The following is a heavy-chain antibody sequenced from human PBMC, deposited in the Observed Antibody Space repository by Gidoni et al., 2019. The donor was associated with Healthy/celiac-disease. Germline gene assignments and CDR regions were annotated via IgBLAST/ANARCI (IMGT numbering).Heavy chain of an antibody. CDR1: GFSLSTSGMC. CDR3: ARIERGYFYGPFDY. V-gene: IGHV2-70*01. Sequence: QVTLRESGPALVKPTQTLTLTCTFSGFSLSTSGMCVSWIRQPPGKALEWLALIDWDEDKYYTTSLRTRLTISKDTSKNQVVLTMTKMDPVDTGTYYCARIERGYFYGPFDYWGQGTLVTVSS. J-gene: IGHJ4*02. D-gene: IGHD5-18*01. CDR2: IDWDEDK.